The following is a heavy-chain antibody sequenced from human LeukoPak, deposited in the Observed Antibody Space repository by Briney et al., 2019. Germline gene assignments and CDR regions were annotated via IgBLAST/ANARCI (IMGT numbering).Heavy chain of an antibody. Sequence: GGSLRLSCAASGFTFSNAWMSWVRQAPGKGLEWVGRIKSKTDGGTTDYAAPVKGRFTISRDGSKNTLYLQMNSLKTEDTAVYYCTTMPWYYYYGMDVWGQGTTVTVSS. J-gene: IGHJ6*02. V-gene: IGHV3-15*01. D-gene: IGHD2-2*01. CDR1: GFTFSNAW. CDR2: IKSKTDGGTT. CDR3: TTMPWYYYYGMDV.